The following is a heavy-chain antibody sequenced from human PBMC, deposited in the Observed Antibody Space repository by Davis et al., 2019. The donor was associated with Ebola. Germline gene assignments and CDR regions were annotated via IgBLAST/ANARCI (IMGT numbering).Heavy chain of an antibody. CDR2: ISYDGSNK. CDR3: ARSSYQPDY. V-gene: IGHV3-30*03. Sequence: PGGSLRLSCATSGFIFSSYGIHWVRQAPGKGLEWVAVISYDGSNKYYADSVKGRFTISRDNSKNTLYLQMNSLRVEDTAVYYCARSSYQPDYWGQGTLVTVSS. CDR1: GFIFSSYG. D-gene: IGHD2-2*01. J-gene: IGHJ4*02.